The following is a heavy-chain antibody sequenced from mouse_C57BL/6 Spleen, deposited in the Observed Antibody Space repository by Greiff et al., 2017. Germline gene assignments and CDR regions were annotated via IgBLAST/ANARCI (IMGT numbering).Heavy chain of an antibody. CDR3: AIGDIGNGY. J-gene: IGHJ2*01. D-gene: IGHD2-1*01. CDR2: IAPYDSYT. V-gene: IGHV1-50*01. Sequence: QVQLQQPGAELVKPGASVTLSCKASGYTFTGYWMQWVKQRPGQGLEWIGEIAPYDSYTSYNQKFKGKATLTVDTSSCTAYMQLSSLTSEDSSFSYCAIGDIGNGYWGQGTTLTVSS. CDR1: GYTFTGYW.